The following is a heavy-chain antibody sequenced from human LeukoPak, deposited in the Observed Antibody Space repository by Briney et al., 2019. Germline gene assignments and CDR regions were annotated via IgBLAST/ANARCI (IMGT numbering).Heavy chain of an antibody. D-gene: IGHD4-17*01. J-gene: IGHJ4*02. V-gene: IGHV3-53*01. Sequence: PGGSLRLSCAASGFTVRSNYMNWVRQAPGKGLEWVSVIYSGGSTYYADSVKGRFTISRDNSKNTLFLQMNSLRVEDTAVYYCAKDLTVTSVAYFDSWGQGTLVTVSS. CDR1: GFTVRSNY. CDR3: AKDLTVTSVAYFDS. CDR2: IYSGGST.